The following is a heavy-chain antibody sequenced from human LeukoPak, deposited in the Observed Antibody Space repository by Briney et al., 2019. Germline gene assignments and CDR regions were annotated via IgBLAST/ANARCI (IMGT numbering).Heavy chain of an antibody. Sequence: GESLKISCKGSGYMFSNYWIGWVRQMPGKSLEWMGTIYPGDSDTTYSTSLQGQVTISADKSISTAYLRWNSLKASDTAMYFCARQTSSSSRVDFWGQGTLVTVSS. CDR2: IYPGDSDT. J-gene: IGHJ4*02. V-gene: IGHV5-51*01. D-gene: IGHD6-6*01. CDR1: GYMFSNYW. CDR3: ARQTSSSSRVDF.